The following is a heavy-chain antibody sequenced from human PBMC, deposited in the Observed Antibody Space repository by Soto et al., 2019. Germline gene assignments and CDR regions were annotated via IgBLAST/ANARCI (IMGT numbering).Heavy chain of an antibody. J-gene: IGHJ4*02. D-gene: IGHD6-19*01. V-gene: IGHV3-7*05. Sequence: GGSLRLSCAASGFTFSSYWMSWVRQAPGKGLEWVANIKQDGSEKYYVDSVKGRFTISRDNAKNSLYLQMNSLRAEDTAVYYCARDVPGYSSGWYVDRLVTPGYFDYWGQGTLVTVSS. CDR3: ARDVPGYSSGWYVDRLVTPGYFDY. CDR1: GFTFSSYW. CDR2: IKQDGSEK.